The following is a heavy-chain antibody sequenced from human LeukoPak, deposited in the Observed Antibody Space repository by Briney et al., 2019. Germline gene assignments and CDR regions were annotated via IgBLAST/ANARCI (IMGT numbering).Heavy chain of an antibody. CDR1: GFTFSNYD. D-gene: IGHD4-17*01. CDR2: INTAGDT. J-gene: IGHJ4*02. Sequence: PGGSLRLSCAASGFTFSNYDMHWVRQATGKGLEWVSAINTAGDTYYPGSVKGRFTISRDNSKNTLYLQMNSLRAEDTAVYYCAQTNDYGDYVDYWGQGTLVTVSS. CDR3: AQTNDYGDYVDY. V-gene: IGHV3-13*01.